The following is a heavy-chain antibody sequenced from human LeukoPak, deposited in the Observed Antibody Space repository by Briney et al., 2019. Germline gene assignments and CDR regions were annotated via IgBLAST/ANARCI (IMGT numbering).Heavy chain of an antibody. CDR3: ARLSQQALDY. V-gene: IGHV5-51*01. Sequence: GESLKISCKGSGYTFTTSWIAWVRQMPGKGLECMGIIYPRDSDTRYGPSFQGQVTISADKSISTAYLQWSSLRASDTAMYYCARLSQQALDYWGQGTLVTVSS. CDR2: IYPRDSDT. CDR1: GYTFTTSW. D-gene: IGHD6-13*01. J-gene: IGHJ4*02.